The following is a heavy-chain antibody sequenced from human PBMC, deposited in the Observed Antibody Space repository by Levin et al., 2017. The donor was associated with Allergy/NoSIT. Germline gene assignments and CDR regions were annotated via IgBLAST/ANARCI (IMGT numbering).Heavy chain of an antibody. CDR2: INHSGSA. J-gene: IGHJ5*02. Sequence: SETLSLTCGVYGGSFSGYYYSWIRQPPGKGLEWIGEINHSGSANYNPSLKSRVTISVDTSKNQFSLKLRSVTAADTAVYYCARGSRVVSTARKLNYFDPWGLGTVVIVSS. V-gene: IGHV4-34*01. CDR1: GGSFSGYY. CDR3: ARGSRVVSTARKLNYFDP. D-gene: IGHD2-2*01.